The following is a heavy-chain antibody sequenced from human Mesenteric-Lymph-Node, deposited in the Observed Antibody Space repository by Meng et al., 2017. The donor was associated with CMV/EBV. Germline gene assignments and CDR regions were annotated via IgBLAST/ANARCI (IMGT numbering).Heavy chain of an antibody. Sequence: GESLKISCAASGFTFSSYSMNWVRQAPGKGLEWVAVILYDETNKYYGDSVKGRFTISRDHSRNTLYLQMNSLKPEDTAVYYCARDQSSSWYGDAFDIWGQGTMVTVSS. CDR2: ILYDETNK. CDR1: GFTFSSYS. CDR3: ARDQSSSWYGDAFDI. V-gene: IGHV3-30*03. J-gene: IGHJ3*02. D-gene: IGHD6-13*01.